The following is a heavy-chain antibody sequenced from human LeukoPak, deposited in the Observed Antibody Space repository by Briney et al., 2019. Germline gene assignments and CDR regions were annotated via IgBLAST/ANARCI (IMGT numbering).Heavy chain of an antibody. V-gene: IGHV1-18*01. D-gene: IGHD5-18*01. CDR2: ISAYNGNT. CDR1: GYTFTSYG. J-gene: IGHJ4*02. CDR3: ARGRGGYSYEWPFDY. Sequence: GASVKVSCKASGYTFTSYGISWVRQAPGQGLEWMGWISAYNGNTNYAQKLQGRVTMTTDTSISTAYMELSSLRSEDTAVYYCARGRGGYSYEWPFDYWGQGTLVTVSS.